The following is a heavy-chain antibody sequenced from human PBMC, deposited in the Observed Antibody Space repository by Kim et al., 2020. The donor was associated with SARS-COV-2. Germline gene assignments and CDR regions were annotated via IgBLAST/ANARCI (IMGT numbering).Heavy chain of an antibody. Sequence: SVKVSCKASGDKFSGYTFNWVRQAPGQGLEWMGGILPLLNTPTYAQKFQGRVTISANTSTNTVYMELTGLTNADTAVFYCARDRGVGIDSWGQGTLLYVSS. CDR3: ARDRGVGIDS. CDR1: GDKFSGYT. D-gene: IGHD1-26*01. J-gene: IGHJ4*02. V-gene: IGHV1-69*08. CDR2: ILPLLNTP.